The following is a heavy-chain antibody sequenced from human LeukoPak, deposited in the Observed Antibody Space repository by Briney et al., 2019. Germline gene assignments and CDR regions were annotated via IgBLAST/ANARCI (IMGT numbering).Heavy chain of an antibody. CDR1: GFTFSSYT. D-gene: IGHD4-17*01. V-gene: IGHV3-30-3*01. CDR2: ISYDGSNK. Sequence: GRSLRLSCAASGFTFSSYTMHWVRQAPGKGLEWVAVISYDGSNKYYADSVKGRFTISRDNSKNTLYLQMNSLRAEDTAVYYCARELDYGDYTTYDAFDIWGQGTMVTVSS. CDR3: ARELDYGDYTTYDAFDI. J-gene: IGHJ3*02.